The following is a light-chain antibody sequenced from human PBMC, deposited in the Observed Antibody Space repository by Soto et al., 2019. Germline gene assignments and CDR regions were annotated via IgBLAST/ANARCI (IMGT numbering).Light chain of an antibody. CDR2: KAS. Sequence: DIPMTQSPSTLSASVGDRVTITCRASQNTNSWLAWYQRKPGKAPKLLIYKASSLESGVPSRFSGSGYGTEFTLTISSLQPDDFATYYCQQYNSYSWTFGQGTKVEVK. CDR1: QNTNSW. V-gene: IGKV1-5*03. J-gene: IGKJ1*01. CDR3: QQYNSYSWT.